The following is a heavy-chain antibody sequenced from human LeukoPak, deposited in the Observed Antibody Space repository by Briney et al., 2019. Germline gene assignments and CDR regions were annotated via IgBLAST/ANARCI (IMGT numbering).Heavy chain of an antibody. Sequence: SQTLSLTCTVSGGSISSGGCYWSWIRQHPGKGLEWIGYIYYSGSTYNNPSLKSRVTISVDTSKNQFSMKLSSVTAADTAVYYCARDCHYYDSSGYYSGMDVWGQGTTVTVSS. D-gene: IGHD3-22*01. CDR2: IYYSGST. CDR1: GGSISSGGCY. J-gene: IGHJ6*02. CDR3: ARDCHYYDSSGYYSGMDV. V-gene: IGHV4-31*03.